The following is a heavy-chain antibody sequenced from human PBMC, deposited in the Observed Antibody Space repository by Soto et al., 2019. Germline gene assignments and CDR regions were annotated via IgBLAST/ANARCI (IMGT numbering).Heavy chain of an antibody. CDR1: GFSLSTTRVA. D-gene: IGHD6-19*01. CDR2: IYWDDDK. V-gene: IGHV2-5*02. J-gene: IGHJ4*02. Sequence: SGPTLVNPTQTLTLTCTFSGFSLSTTRVAVGWIRQPPGKALEWLALIYWDDDKRYSPFLKSRLTITKDTSKNQVVLTMTNMDPVDTATYYCAHSVVAGLGYYFDYWGQGTLVTVSS. CDR3: AHSVVAGLGYYFDY.